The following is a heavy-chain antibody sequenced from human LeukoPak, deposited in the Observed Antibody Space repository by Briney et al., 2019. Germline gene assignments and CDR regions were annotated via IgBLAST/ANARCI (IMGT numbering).Heavy chain of an antibody. D-gene: IGHD5-18*01. Sequence: HPGGSLRLSCAASGFSFSSYAMHWDRQAPGKGLEYVSAISNSGGSTSYANSVKGRFTISRDNSNNTVYLQMGSLRAEDMAVYYCARSGYSYGLADYWGQGTLVTVSS. V-gene: IGHV3-64*01. CDR2: ISNSGGST. J-gene: IGHJ4*02. CDR3: ARSGYSYGLADY. CDR1: GFSFSSYA.